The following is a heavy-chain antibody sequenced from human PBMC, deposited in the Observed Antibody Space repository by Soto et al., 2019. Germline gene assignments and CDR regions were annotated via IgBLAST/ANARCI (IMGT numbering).Heavy chain of an antibody. Sequence: EVQLLESGGGLVQPGGSLRLSCAASGFTFSSYSMSWVRQAPGKGLEWVSGFRTSGDGGTTYYADSVKGRFIISRYNSKNVLFLQMNSLRAEDTAIYYCAKKFNSGPGSQHFDYWGQGTLVTVSS. D-gene: IGHD3-10*01. CDR1: GFTFSSYS. CDR3: AKKFNSGPGSQHFDY. J-gene: IGHJ4*02. CDR2: FRTSGDGGTT. V-gene: IGHV3-23*01.